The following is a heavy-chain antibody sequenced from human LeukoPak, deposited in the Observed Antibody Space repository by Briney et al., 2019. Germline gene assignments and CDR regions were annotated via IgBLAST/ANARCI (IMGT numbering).Heavy chain of an antibody. J-gene: IGHJ4*02. V-gene: IGHV4-4*07. CDR3: ARVSAYSSSWSPFFDY. CDR2: IYTSGST. Sequence: SETLSLTCTVSGGSISSYYWSWIRQPAGKGLEWIGRIYTSGSTNYNPSLKSRVTMSVDTSKNQFSLKLSSVTAADTAVYYCARVSAYSSSWSPFFDYWGQGTLVTVSS. D-gene: IGHD6-13*01. CDR1: GGSISSYY.